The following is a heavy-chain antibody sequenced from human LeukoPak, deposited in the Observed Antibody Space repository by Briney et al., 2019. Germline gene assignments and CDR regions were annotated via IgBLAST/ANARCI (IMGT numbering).Heavy chain of an antibody. J-gene: IGHJ3*02. D-gene: IGHD3-10*01. CDR1: GYTFTGYY. Sequence: GASVKVSCKASGYTFTGYYMHWVRQAPGQGLEWMGWINPNSGGTNYAQKFQGWVTMTRDTSISTAYMELSRLRSDDTAVYYCARSLLWFGENDAFDIWGQGTMVTVS. CDR2: INPNSGGT. V-gene: IGHV1-2*04. CDR3: ARSLLWFGENDAFDI.